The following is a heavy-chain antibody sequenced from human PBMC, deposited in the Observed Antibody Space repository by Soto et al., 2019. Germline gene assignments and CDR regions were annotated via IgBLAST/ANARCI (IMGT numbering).Heavy chain of an antibody. D-gene: IGHD6-13*01. CDR3: ARGGNHSSSWENYYYYYGMDV. CDR2: IWYDGSNK. CDR1: GFTFSSYG. J-gene: IGHJ6*02. V-gene: IGHV3-33*01. Sequence: PGGSLRLSXAASGFTFSSYGMHWVRQAPGKGLEWVAVIWYDGSNKYYADSVKGRFTISRDNSKNTLYLQMNSLRAEDTAVYYCARGGNHSSSWENYYYYYGMDVWGQGTTVTVSS.